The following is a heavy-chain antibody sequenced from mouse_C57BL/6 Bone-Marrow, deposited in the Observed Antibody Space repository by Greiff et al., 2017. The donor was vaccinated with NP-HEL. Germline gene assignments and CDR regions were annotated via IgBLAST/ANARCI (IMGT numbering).Heavy chain of an antibody. CDR2: INPYNGGT. Sequence: EVQLQQSGPVLVKPGASVKMSCKASGYTFTDYYMNWVKQSHGKSLEWIGVINPYNGGTSYNQKFKGKATLTVDKSSSTAYMELNSLTSEDSAVYYCARTYYGSSPDYWGQGTTLTVSS. V-gene: IGHV1-19*01. J-gene: IGHJ2*01. D-gene: IGHD1-1*01. CDR1: GYTFTDYY. CDR3: ARTYYGSSPDY.